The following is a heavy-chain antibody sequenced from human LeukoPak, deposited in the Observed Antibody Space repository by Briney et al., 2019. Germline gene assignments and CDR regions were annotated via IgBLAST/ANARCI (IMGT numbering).Heavy chain of an antibody. Sequence: PSETLSLTCAVYGESFSGYYWSWIRQPPGKGLEWIGEINHSGSTNYNPSLKSRVTISVDTSKNQFSLKLSSVTAADTAVYYCARANRRAFDPWGQGTLVTVSS. J-gene: IGHJ5*02. CDR2: INHSGST. CDR3: ARANRRAFDP. CDR1: GESFSGYY. D-gene: IGHD2/OR15-2a*01. V-gene: IGHV4-34*01.